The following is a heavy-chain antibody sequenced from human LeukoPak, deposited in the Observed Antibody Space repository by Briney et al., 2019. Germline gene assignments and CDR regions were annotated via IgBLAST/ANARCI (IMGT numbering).Heavy chain of an antibody. Sequence: GGSLRLSCAASGFTFSTYGMTWVRQAPGKGLEWVSLITASAGTTYYADSVKGRFTISRDNSKNTLFLQMNSLRAEDTGLYYCAKDPASGYCTGDTCYDSPFDSWGQGTLVTVSS. D-gene: IGHD2-15*01. CDR2: ITASAGTT. CDR3: AKDPASGYCTGDTCYDSPFDS. CDR1: GFTFSTYG. V-gene: IGHV3-23*01. J-gene: IGHJ4*02.